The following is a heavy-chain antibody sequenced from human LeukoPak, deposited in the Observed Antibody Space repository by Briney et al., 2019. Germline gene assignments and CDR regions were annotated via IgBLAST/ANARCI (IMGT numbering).Heavy chain of an antibody. V-gene: IGHV4-34*01. CDR3: ARFAYDSIDAFDI. Sequence: SETLSLTCAVYGGSFSGYYWSWIRQPPGKGLEWIGEINHSGSTNYNPSLKSRVNISVDTSKNQFSLKLSSVTAADTAVYYCARFAYDSIDAFDIWGQGTMATVSS. CDR1: GGSFSGYY. J-gene: IGHJ3*02. CDR2: INHSGST. D-gene: IGHD3-22*01.